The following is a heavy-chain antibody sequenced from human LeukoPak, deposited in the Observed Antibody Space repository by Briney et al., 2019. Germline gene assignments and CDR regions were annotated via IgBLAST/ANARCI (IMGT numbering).Heavy chain of an antibody. Sequence: PGRSLRLSCAASGFTFSSYAMHWVRQAPGKGLEWVAVISYDGSNKYYADSVKGRFTISRDNSKNTLYLQMNSLRAEDTAVYYCARDFAAAGIFDYWGQGTLVTVSS. CDR2: ISYDGSNK. V-gene: IGHV3-30*04. J-gene: IGHJ4*02. D-gene: IGHD6-13*01. CDR3: ARDFAAAGIFDY. CDR1: GFTFSSYA.